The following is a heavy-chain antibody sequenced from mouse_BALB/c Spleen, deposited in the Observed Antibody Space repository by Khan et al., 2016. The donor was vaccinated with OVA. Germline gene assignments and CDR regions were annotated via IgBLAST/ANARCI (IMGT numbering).Heavy chain of an antibody. Sequence: QVQLKESGPGLVAPSQSLSITCTVSGFSLTDYGVGWIRQPPGKGLEWLGVIWGGGTTYYNSVLKSRLSISKDNSKSQVFLKMNSLQTDDTAMYXYAKLLWSHYYAMDYWGQGTSVTVSS. J-gene: IGHJ4*01. CDR1: GFSLTDYG. CDR2: IWGGGTT. V-gene: IGHV2-6-5*01. CDR3: AKLLWSHYYAMDY. D-gene: IGHD1-1*02.